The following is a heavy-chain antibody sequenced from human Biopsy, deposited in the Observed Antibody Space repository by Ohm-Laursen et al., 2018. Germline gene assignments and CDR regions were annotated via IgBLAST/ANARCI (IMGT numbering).Heavy chain of an antibody. CDR2: IWYDGTDK. CDR1: GSTFSGYG. D-gene: IGHD3-10*01. CDR3: ARDRYYGSENYFSHYNMDV. J-gene: IGHJ6*03. V-gene: IGHV3-33*01. Sequence: SLRLSCTASGSTFSGYGMHWVRQAPGKGLEWVAAIWYDGTDKFYADSVKGRFTISRDNSKNTLYLHMNSLRAADTAVYYCARDRYYGSENYFSHYNMDVWGQGTTVTVSS.